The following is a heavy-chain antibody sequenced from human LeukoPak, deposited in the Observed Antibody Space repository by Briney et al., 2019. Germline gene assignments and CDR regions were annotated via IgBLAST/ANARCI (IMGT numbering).Heavy chain of an antibody. CDR1: GGSFSGYY. Sequence: SQTLSLTCAVYGGSFSGYYWSWIRQPPGKGLEWIGEINHSGSTNYSPSLKSRVTISVDTSRNQFSLKLSSVTAADTAVYYCARGRYSSGWSYFLFDYWGQGTLVTVSS. CDR3: ARGRYSSGWSYFLFDY. V-gene: IGHV4-34*01. J-gene: IGHJ4*02. CDR2: INHSGST. D-gene: IGHD6-19*01.